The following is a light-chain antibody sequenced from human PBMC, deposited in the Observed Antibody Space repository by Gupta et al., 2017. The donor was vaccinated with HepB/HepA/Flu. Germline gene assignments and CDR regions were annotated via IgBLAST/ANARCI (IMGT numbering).Light chain of an antibody. Sequence: QSARTQPASVSGSPGQSITISCTGTSSDVGGYNYVSWSQQHPGKAPKLMIYDVSNRPSGVSNRFSGSKSGNTASLTISGLQAEDEADYYCSSYTSSSTLEWVFGGGTKLTVL. CDR1: SSDVGGYNY. CDR2: DVS. CDR3: SSYTSSSTLEWV. J-gene: IGLJ3*02. V-gene: IGLV2-14*01.